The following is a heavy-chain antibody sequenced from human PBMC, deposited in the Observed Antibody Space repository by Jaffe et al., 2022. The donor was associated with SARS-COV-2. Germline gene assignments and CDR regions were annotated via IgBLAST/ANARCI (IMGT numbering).Heavy chain of an antibody. Sequence: EVQLVESGGGLVQPGRSLRLSCAASGFTFDDCAMHWVRQAPGKGLEWVSGITWNSGKIGYADSVKGRFTISRDNARDSLYLQMNSLRSEDTAFYYCASLKDGIGWWGQGTLVTVSS. V-gene: IGHV3-9*01. D-gene: IGHD1-26*01. J-gene: IGHJ4*02. CDR1: GFTFDDCA. CDR2: ITWNSGKI. CDR3: ASLKDGIGW.